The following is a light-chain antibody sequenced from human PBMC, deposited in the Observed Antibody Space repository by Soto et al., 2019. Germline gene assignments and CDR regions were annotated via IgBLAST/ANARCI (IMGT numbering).Light chain of an antibody. CDR2: DND. CDR1: SSNIGNNY. Sequence: QSVLTQPPSVSAAPGQKVTISCSGSSSNIGNNYVSWYQHLPGTAPKLLIYDNDKRPSGIPDRFSGSKSGTSATLGITGLQTGDGADYYCGTWDNILNAGVFGGGTQLTVL. CDR3: GTWDNILNAGV. V-gene: IGLV1-51*01. J-gene: IGLJ2*01.